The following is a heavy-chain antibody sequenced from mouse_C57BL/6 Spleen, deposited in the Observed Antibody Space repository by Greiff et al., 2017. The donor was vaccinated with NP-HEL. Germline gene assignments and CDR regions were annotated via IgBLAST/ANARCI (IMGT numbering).Heavy chain of an antibody. J-gene: IGHJ3*01. CDR2: ISSGGSYT. D-gene: IGHD2-4*01. CDR3: ASLIYYDYDPWFAY. CDR1: GFTFSSYG. V-gene: IGHV5-6*01. Sequence: EVQVVESGGDLVKPGGSLKLSCAASGFTFSSYGMSWVRQTPDKRLEWVATISSGGSYTYYPDSVKGRFTISRDNAKNTLYLQMSSLKSEDTAMYYCASLIYYDYDPWFAYWGQGTLVTVSA.